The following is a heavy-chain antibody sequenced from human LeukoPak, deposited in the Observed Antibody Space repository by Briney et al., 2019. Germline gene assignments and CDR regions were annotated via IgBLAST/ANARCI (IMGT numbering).Heavy chain of an antibody. Sequence: ASVKVSCKASGYTFTSYGISWVRQAPGQGLEWMGWISAYNGNTNYAQKLQGRVTMTTDTSTSTAYMELRSLRSDDTVVYYCARGWWSVADNHWYFDLWGRGTLVTVSS. D-gene: IGHD6-19*01. CDR2: ISAYNGNT. CDR1: GYTFTSYG. CDR3: ARGWWSVADNHWYFDL. J-gene: IGHJ2*01. V-gene: IGHV1-18*01.